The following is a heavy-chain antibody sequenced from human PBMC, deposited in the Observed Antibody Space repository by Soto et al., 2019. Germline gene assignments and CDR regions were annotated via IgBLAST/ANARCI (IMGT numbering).Heavy chain of an antibody. Sequence: QVQLVESGGGVVQPGRSLRLSCAASGFTFSSSAMHWVRQAPGKGLEWVAAITYDGSNKYYADSVKGRLTISRDNSKNTLYLKMNSLRAEDTAVYYCARDSVGYCSITSCYGDCGMDVWCQGTTVTASS. J-gene: IGHJ6*02. CDR3: ARDSVGYCSITSCYGDCGMDV. CDR1: GFTFSSSA. V-gene: IGHV3-30-3*01. CDR2: ITYDGSNK. D-gene: IGHD2-2*01.